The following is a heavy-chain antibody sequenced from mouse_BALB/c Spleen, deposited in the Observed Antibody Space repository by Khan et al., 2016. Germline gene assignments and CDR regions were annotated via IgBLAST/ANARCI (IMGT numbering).Heavy chain of an antibody. Sequence: EVQLQESGPGLVKPSQSLSLTCTVTGYSITSDYAWNWIRQFPGNRLEWMGYISYSGSTSYNPSIKSRISITRDTSKNQFFLQLNSVTSEDTATYYCARSDYGYKDAMDYWGQGTSVTVSS. CDR3: ARSDYGYKDAMDY. V-gene: IGHV3-2*02. J-gene: IGHJ4*01. CDR1: GYSITSDYA. D-gene: IGHD1-1*01. CDR2: ISYSGST.